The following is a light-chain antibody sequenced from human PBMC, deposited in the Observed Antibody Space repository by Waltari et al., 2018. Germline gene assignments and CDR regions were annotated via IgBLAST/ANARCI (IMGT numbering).Light chain of an antibody. CDR3: CSYAGSYTFV. V-gene: IGLV2-11*01. CDR1: SSDVGGYNY. CDR2: DVS. Sequence: QSALTQPRSVSGSPGQSVTISCTGTSSDVGGYNYVSWYQQNPGKAPRLMIYDVSKLPSGVPDRFSGSKSGHTASLTISGLQAEDEADYYCCSYAGSYTFVFGGGTKLTVL. J-gene: IGLJ3*02.